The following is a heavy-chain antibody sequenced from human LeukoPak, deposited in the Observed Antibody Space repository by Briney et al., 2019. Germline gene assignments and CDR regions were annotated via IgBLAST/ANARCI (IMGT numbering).Heavy chain of an antibody. CDR2: INSDGSEG. D-gene: IGHD6-6*01. CDR1: GFTFSGFW. V-gene: IGHV3-7*03. CDR3: ARSSYSSSSSV. Sequence: GGSLRLSCAVSGFTFSGFWMSWSRQAPGKGLDWVASINSDGSEGYYADVVKGRFTISRDNAKNSLYLQINSLRAEDTAVYYCARSSYSSSSSVWGQGTMVTVSS. J-gene: IGHJ3*01.